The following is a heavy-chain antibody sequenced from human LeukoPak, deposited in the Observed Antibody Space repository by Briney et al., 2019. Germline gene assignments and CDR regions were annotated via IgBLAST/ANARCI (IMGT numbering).Heavy chain of an antibody. Sequence: GGSLRLSCAASGFTFSSNSVNWVRQAPGKGLECVSSISSSSSYIYYADSVKGRFTISRDNAKNSLYLQMNGLRAEDTAVYYCARGGRGYCSSTSCYTNYYYYMDVWGKGTTVTVSS. J-gene: IGHJ6*03. V-gene: IGHV3-21*01. CDR3: ARGGRGYCSSTSCYTNYYYYMDV. D-gene: IGHD2-2*02. CDR1: GFTFSSNS. CDR2: ISSSSSYI.